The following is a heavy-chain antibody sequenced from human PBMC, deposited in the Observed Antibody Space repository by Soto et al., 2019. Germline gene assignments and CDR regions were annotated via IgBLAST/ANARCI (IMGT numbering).Heavy chain of an antibody. J-gene: IGHJ4*02. Sequence: ASVKVSCKASGYTFTTYYIHWVRQAPGQGLEWMGIINPSTGNTFYAQKFRGRVTMTRDTSTGTVYMELRSLTSEDTAVYYCARGSFTATGNRGYYFYFWGQRTLVTVSS. D-gene: IGHD4-4*01. CDR3: ARGSFTATGNRGYYFYF. V-gene: IGHV1-46*01. CDR1: GYTFTTYY. CDR2: INPSTGNT.